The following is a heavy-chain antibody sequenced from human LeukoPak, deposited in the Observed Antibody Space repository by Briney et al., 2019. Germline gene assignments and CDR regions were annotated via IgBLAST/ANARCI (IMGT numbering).Heavy chain of an antibody. V-gene: IGHV4-4*09. J-gene: IGHJ6*03. D-gene: IGHD1-20*01. CDR1: GGSISSYY. CDR3: ARTNWKTNYYYYMDV. Sequence: SETLSLTCTVSGGSISSYYWSWIRQPPGKGLEWIGHIYTSGSTNYNPSLKSRVTISVDTSKNQFSLKLSSVTAADTAVYYCARTNWKTNYYYYMDVWGKGTTVTVSS. CDR2: IYTSGST.